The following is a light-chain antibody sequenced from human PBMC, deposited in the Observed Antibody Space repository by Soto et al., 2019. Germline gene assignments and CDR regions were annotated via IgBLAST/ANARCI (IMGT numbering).Light chain of an antibody. J-gene: IGKJ4*01. V-gene: IGKV1-9*01. CDR2: GAS. CDR3: QQFNDYPLT. CDR1: QAISSY. Sequence: DIQLTQSPSFLSASVGDRVTITCRASQAISSYLAWYQQKPGKPPKLLIYGASTLQSDVPSRFSGSGSGTEFTLTVSSMQAQDYANYSCQQFNDYPLTFGGGTKVDIK.